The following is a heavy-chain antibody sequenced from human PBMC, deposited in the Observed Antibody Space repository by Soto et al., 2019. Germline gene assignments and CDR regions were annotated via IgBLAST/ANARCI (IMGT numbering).Heavy chain of an antibody. Sequence: GGSLRLSXAASGFTFSSYGMHWVRQAPGKGLEWVAVISYDGSNKYYADSVKGRFTISRDNSKNTLYLQMNSLRAEDTAVYYCAKEVVTAHPNWFDPWGQGTLVTVSS. J-gene: IGHJ5*02. CDR3: AKEVVTAHPNWFDP. D-gene: IGHD2-21*02. CDR1: GFTFSSYG. CDR2: ISYDGSNK. V-gene: IGHV3-30*18.